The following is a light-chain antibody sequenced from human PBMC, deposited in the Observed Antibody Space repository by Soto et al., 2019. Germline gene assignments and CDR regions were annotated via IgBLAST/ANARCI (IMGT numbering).Light chain of an antibody. CDR3: QQYGSSPGYT. J-gene: IGKJ2*01. CDR1: QSVSSSY. V-gene: IGKV3-20*01. Sequence: EIVLTQSPGTLSLSPGERATLSCRARQSVSSSYLAWYQQKPGQAPRLLIYGASSRATGIPDRFSGSGSGTDSTLTISRLEPEDFAVYYCQQYGSSPGYTFGQGTKLEIK. CDR2: GAS.